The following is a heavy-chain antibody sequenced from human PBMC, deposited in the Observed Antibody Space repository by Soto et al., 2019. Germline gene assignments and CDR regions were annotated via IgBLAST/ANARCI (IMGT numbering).Heavy chain of an antibody. D-gene: IGHD2-2*02. Sequence: GGSLRLSCAASGFTFSSYAMHWVRQAPGKGLEWVAVISYDGSNKYYADSVKGRFTISRDNSKNTLYLQMNSLRAEDTAVYYCARGPIVVVPAAILLTGDYGMDVWGQGTTVTVSS. CDR2: ISYDGSNK. J-gene: IGHJ6*02. V-gene: IGHV3-30-3*01. CDR3: ARGPIVVVPAAILLTGDYGMDV. CDR1: GFTFSSYA.